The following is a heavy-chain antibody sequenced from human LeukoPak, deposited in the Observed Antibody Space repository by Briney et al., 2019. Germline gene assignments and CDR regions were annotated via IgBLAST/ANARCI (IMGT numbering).Heavy chain of an antibody. CDR2: INSDGSST. D-gene: IGHD2-15*01. CDR1: GFTFSSYW. J-gene: IGHJ4*02. V-gene: IGHV3-74*01. CDR3: ARVCGYCSGGSCLYSSGCIGY. Sequence: SGGSLKLSCAASGFTFSSYWMHWVRQAPGKGLVWVSRINSDGSSTSYADSVKGRFTISRDNAKNTLYLQMNSLRAEDTAVYYCARVCGYCSGGSCLYSSGCIGYWGQGTLVTVSS.